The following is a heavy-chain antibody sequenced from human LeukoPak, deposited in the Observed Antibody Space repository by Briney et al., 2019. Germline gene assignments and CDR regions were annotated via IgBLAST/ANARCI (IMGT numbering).Heavy chain of an antibody. J-gene: IGHJ6*03. CDR1: GGSISSYY. CDR2: IYYSGST. Sequence: SETLSLTCTVSGGSISSYYWSWIRQPPGKGLEWIGYIYYSGSTKYNPSLKSRVTISVDTSKNQFSLNLSSVTAADTAVYYCARVTYDSSGYYHTYYYYVDVWGNGTTVTVSS. V-gene: IGHV4-59*01. D-gene: IGHD3-22*01. CDR3: ARVTYDSSGYYHTYYYYVDV.